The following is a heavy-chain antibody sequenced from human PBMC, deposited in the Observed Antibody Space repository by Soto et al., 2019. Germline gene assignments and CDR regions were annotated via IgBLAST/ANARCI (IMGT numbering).Heavy chain of an antibody. CDR1: GYTFTNYG. CDR2: INPYNGNT. V-gene: IGHV1-18*03. CDR3: ASRLAAAELV. D-gene: IGHD6-13*01. Sequence: QVQLVQSGAEVKKPGASVKVSCKASGYTFTNYGISWVRQAPGQGLEWMGWINPYNGNTNYAQKLQGRVTMTTDTSTSTAYMELRSLRSDAMAVYHCASRLAAAELVWGQGTLVTVSS. J-gene: IGHJ4*02.